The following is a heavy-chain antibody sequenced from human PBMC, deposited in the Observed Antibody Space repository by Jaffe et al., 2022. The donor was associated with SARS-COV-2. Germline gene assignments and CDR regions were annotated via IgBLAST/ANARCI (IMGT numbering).Heavy chain of an antibody. CDR2: IYYSGST. D-gene: IGHD4-17*01. Sequence: QLQLQESGPGLVKPSETLSLTCTVSGGSISSSSYYWGWIRQPPGKGLEWIGSIYYSGSTYYNPSLKSRVTISVDTSKNQFSLKLSSVTAADTAVYYCARHVFYGGYAFDIWGQGTMVTVSS. CDR1: GGSISSSSYY. CDR3: ARHVFYGGYAFDI. J-gene: IGHJ3*02. V-gene: IGHV4-39*01.